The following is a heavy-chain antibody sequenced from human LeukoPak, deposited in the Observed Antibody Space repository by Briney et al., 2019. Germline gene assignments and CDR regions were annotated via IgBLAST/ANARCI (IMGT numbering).Heavy chain of an antibody. CDR1: GFTFSSYW. CDR3: ARAQTLFWEFDGFDI. D-gene: IGHD3-3*01. V-gene: IGHV3-74*01. CDR2: INSDGSST. J-gene: IGHJ3*02. Sequence: GGSLRLSCAASGFTFSSYWMHWVRQAPGKGLVWVSRINSDGSSTSYADSVKGRFTISRDNAENSVYLQMNSLRDEDTAVYSCARAQTLFWEFDGFDIWGRGTKVTVST.